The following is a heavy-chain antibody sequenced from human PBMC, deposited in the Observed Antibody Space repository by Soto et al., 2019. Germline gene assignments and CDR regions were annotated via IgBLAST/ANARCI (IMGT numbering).Heavy chain of an antibody. CDR2: ISAYNGNT. CDR3: AREYSYGYRHGGPTWNY. Sequence: QVQLVQSGAEVKKPGASVKVSCKASGYTFTSYGISWVRQAPGQGLEWMGWISAYNGNTNYAQKLQGRVTMTKDTTTSTAYMELRSLRSDDTAVYYCAREYSYGYRHGGPTWNYWGQGTLVTVSS. CDR1: GYTFTSYG. D-gene: IGHD5-18*01. J-gene: IGHJ4*02. V-gene: IGHV1-18*01.